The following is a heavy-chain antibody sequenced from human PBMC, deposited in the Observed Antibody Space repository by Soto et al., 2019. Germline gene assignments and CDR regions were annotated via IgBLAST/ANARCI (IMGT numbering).Heavy chain of an antibody. CDR1: GFTFSSYS. CDR3: ARSCGYSYVFDAFDI. D-gene: IGHD5-18*01. CDR2: ISSSSSYI. V-gene: IGHV3-21*01. J-gene: IGHJ3*02. Sequence: TGGSLRLSCAASGFTFSSYSMNWVRQAPGKGLEWVSSISSSSSYIYYADSVKGRFTISRDNAKNSLYLQMNSLRAEDTAVYYCARSCGYSYVFDAFDIWGQGTMVTVSS.